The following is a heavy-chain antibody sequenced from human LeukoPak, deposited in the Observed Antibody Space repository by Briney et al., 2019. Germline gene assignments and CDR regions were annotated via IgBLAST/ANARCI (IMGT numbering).Heavy chain of an antibody. D-gene: IGHD3-10*01. Sequence: SETLSLTCAVSGGSISSGDYYWSWIRQPPGKGLEWIGYIYYSGSTYYNPSLKSRVTISVDTSKNQFSLKLSSVTAADTAVYYCARGRDYYGYFDYWGQGTLVTVSS. CDR2: IYYSGST. CDR3: ARGRDYYGYFDY. J-gene: IGHJ4*02. V-gene: IGHV4-30-4*02. CDR1: GGSISSGDYY.